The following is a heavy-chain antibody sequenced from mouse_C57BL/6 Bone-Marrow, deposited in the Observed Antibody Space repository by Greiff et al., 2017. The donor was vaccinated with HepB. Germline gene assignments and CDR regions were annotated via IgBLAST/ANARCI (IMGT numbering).Heavy chain of an antibody. V-gene: IGHV1-42*01. CDR2: INPRTGGT. D-gene: IGHD1-1*01. J-gene: IGHJ3*01. CDR1: GYSVTGYY. Sequence: VQLQQSGPELVKPGASVKISCKATGYSVTGYYMNWVKQSPEKGLEWIGEINPRTGGTTYNQKFKAMATLTVDKSSSTAYMQLKSLTSEDSAVYCRARTQYYGSSYVYWLAYWGQGTLVTVSA. CDR3: ARTQYYGSSYVYWLAY.